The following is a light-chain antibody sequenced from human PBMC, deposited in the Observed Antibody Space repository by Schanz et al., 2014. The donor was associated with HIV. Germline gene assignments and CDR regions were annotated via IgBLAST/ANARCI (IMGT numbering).Light chain of an antibody. CDR2: GAS. J-gene: IGKJ3*01. CDR1: QSSSTY. Sequence: EIVLTQSPGTLSLSPGERATLSCRASQSSSTYLAWYQHKPGQAPRLLIYGASTRATGIPDRFSGSGSGTDFTLTISRLEPEDFAVYYCQQYGSSPRTFGPGTKVDIK. CDR3: QQYGSSPRT. V-gene: IGKV3-20*01.